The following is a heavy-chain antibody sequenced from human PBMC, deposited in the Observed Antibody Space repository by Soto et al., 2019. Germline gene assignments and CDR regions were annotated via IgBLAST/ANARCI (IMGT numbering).Heavy chain of an antibody. Sequence: SETLSLTCTVSGGSISSSSYYWGWIRQPPGKGLEWIGSIYYSGSTYYNPSLKSRVTISVDTSKNQFSLKLSSVTAADTAVYYCARHYPYSGDAFDIWGQGTMVTVSS. D-gene: IGHD5-12*01. J-gene: IGHJ3*02. CDR1: GGSISSSSYY. V-gene: IGHV4-39*01. CDR3: ARHYPYSGDAFDI. CDR2: IYYSGST.